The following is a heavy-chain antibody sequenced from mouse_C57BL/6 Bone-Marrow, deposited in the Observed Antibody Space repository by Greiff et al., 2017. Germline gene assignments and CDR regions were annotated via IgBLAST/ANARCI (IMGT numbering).Heavy chain of an antibody. CDR2: IDPSDSET. V-gene: IGHV1-52*01. Sequence: QVQLQQPGAELVRPGSSVKLSCKASGYTFTSYWMHWVKQRPIQGLEWIGNIDPSDSETHSNQKFKDKATLTVDKSSSTAYMQLSSLTSEDSAVYYCARGGSNYCWYFDVWGTGTTVTVSS. J-gene: IGHJ1*03. CDR1: GYTFTSYW. CDR3: ARGGSNYCWYFDV. D-gene: IGHD2-5*01.